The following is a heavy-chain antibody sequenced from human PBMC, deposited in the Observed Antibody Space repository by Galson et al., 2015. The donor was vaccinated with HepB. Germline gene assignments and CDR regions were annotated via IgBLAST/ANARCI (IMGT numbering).Heavy chain of an antibody. CDR2: IWYDGSNK. D-gene: IGHD1-14*01. V-gene: IGHV3-33*01. CDR3: ARHITGYYFDN. J-gene: IGHJ4*02. Sequence: SLRLSCAASGFIFSSYGMHWVRQAPGKGLEWVAIIWYDGSNKYYADSAKGRFTISRDNSKNTLYLQMNSLRAEDTAVYYCARHITGYYFDNWGQGTLVTVSS. CDR1: GFIFSSYG.